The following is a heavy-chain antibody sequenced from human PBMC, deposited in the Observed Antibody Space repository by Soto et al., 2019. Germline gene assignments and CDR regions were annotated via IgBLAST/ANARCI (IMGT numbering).Heavy chain of an antibody. V-gene: IGHV4-30-4*01. J-gene: IGHJ6*02. CDR3: ARRIYYYYYGMDV. CDR1: GGSINSDDYY. Sequence: QVQLQESGPGLVKPSQTLSLTCTVSGGSINSDDYYWSWIRQPPGKGLEWIGYIHYSGSTYYNPSLQRRFTISFDTSKTQFSLKLSSVTAADTAVYYCARRIYYYYYGMDVWGQGTTVTVSS. CDR2: IHYSGST.